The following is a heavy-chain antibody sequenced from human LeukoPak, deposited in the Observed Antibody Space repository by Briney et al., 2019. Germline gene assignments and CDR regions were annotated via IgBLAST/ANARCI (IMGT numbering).Heavy chain of an antibody. V-gene: IGHV4-39*07. CDR1: GGSISSSSYN. CDR3: ARAYRSSWYANWFDP. CDR2: IYHSGST. J-gene: IGHJ5*02. Sequence: PSETLSLTCTVSGGSISSSSYNWGWIRQPPGKGLEWIGSIYHSGSTYYNPSLKSRVTISVDTSKNQFSLKLSSVTAADTAVYFCARAYRSSWYANWFDPWGQGTLVTVSS. D-gene: IGHD6-13*01.